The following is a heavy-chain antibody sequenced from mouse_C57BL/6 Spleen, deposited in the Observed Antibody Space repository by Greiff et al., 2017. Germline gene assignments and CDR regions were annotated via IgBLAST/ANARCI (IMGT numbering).Heavy chain of an antibody. Sequence: QVQLQQPGAELVMPGASVKLSCKASGYTFTSYWMHWVKQRPGQGLEWIGEIDPSDSYTNYNQKFKGKSTLTVDKSSSTAYMQLSSLTSEDSAVYYCARPYYYGSSWMGYWGQGTSVTVSS. J-gene: IGHJ4*01. CDR1: GYTFTSYW. CDR3: ARPYYYGSSWMGY. V-gene: IGHV1-69*01. D-gene: IGHD1-1*01. CDR2: IDPSDSYT.